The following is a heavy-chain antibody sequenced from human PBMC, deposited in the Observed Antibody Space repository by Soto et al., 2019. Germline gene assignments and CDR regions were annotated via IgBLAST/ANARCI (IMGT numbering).Heavy chain of an antibody. J-gene: IGHJ6*02. D-gene: IGHD6-19*01. Sequence: EVQLVQSGAEVKKPGESLRISCKGSGYSFTSYWISWVRQMPGKGLEWMGRIDPSDSYTNYNPAFQGHVTSSADKSISTAYLQWSSLKASDTAMYYCATRDSDGRVAALEGSYYGMDVWGQGTTVTVSS. CDR1: GYSFTSYW. CDR3: ATRDSDGRVAALEGSYYGMDV. CDR2: IDPSDSYT. V-gene: IGHV5-10-1*01.